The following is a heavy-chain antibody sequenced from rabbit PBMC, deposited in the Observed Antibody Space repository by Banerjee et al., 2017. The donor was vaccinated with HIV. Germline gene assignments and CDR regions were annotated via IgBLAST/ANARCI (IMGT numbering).Heavy chain of an antibody. CDR1: GFSFNSGSD. CDR3: ARDTGTSFSTYGMDL. J-gene: IGHJ6*01. CDR2: IYAGSSDST. V-gene: IGHV1S40*01. D-gene: IGHD8-1*01. Sequence: QSLEESGGDLVKPGASLTLTCKASGFSFNSGSDMCWVRQAPGKGLEWIACIYAGSSDSTYSATWAKGRFTLSKTSSTTVTLQMTSLTAADTATYFCARDTGTSFSTYGMDLWGPGTLVTVS.